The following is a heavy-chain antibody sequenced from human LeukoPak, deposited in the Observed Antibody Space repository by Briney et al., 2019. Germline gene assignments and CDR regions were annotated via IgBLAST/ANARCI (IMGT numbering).Heavy chain of an antibody. CDR2: IKSKPDGGTT. Sequence: GGSLRLSCVVSGVTFTNAWMSWVRQAPGKGLEWVGRIKSKPDGGTTDYAAPVKGRFTISRDDSKNTLYLQMNNLKTEDAAVYYCTYTSGWQIDQWGQGTLVTVSS. CDR1: GVTFTNAW. J-gene: IGHJ4*02. V-gene: IGHV3-15*01. CDR3: TYTSGWQIDQ. D-gene: IGHD6-19*01.